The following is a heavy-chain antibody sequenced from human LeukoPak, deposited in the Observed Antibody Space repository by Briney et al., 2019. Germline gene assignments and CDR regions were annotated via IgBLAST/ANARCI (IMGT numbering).Heavy chain of an antibody. V-gene: IGHV3-30*01. CDR3: ARGGDIVVVPADNWFDT. D-gene: IGHD2-2*01. J-gene: IGHJ5*02. CDR2: ISYDGSNK. Sequence: GGSLRLSCAAPGFTFSSYAMHWVRQAPGKGLEWVAVISYDGSNKYYADSVKGRFTISRDNSKNTLYLQMNSLRAEDTAVYYCARGGDIVVVPADNWFDTWGQGTLVTVSS. CDR1: GFTFSSYA.